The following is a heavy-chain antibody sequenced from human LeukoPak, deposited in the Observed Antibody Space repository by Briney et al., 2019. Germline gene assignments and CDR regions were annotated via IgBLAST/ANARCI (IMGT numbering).Heavy chain of an antibody. D-gene: IGHD5-18*01. Sequence: SETLSLTCTVSGGSISSYYWSWIRQPPGKGLEWIGYIYYSGSTNYNPSLKSRVTISVDTSKNQFSLKLSSVTAAHTAVYYCARHVRGAYRYGYAFRFDPWGQGTLVTVSS. CDR3: ARHVRGAYRYGYAFRFDP. J-gene: IGHJ5*02. CDR1: GGSISSYY. CDR2: IYYSGST. V-gene: IGHV4-59*08.